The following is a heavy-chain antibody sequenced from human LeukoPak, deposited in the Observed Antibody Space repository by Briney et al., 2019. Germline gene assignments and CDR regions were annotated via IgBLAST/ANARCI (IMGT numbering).Heavy chain of an antibody. V-gene: IGHV3-23*01. CDR3: AKDRSRGSYLYYYYYMDV. CDR1: GFTFSSYA. Sequence: PGGSLRLSCAASGFTFSSYAMSWVRQAPGKGLEWVSAISGSGGSTYYADSVKGRFTISRDNSKNTLYLQMNSLRAEDTAVYYCAKDRSRGSYLYYYYYMDVWGKGTTVTVSS. CDR2: ISGSGGST. J-gene: IGHJ6*03. D-gene: IGHD1-26*01.